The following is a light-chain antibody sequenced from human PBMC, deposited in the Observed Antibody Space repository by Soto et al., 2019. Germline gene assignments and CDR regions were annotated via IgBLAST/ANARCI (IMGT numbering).Light chain of an antibody. Sequence: QSVLTQPPSGSGAPGQRVPISCTGSSSNIGAGYDVHWYQQLPGTAPKLLIYGNSNRPSGVPDRFSGSKSGTSASLAITGLQAEDEADYYCQSYDSSLVVFGGGTKLTVL. CDR3: QSYDSSLVV. CDR2: GNS. V-gene: IGLV1-40*01. CDR1: SSNIGAGYD. J-gene: IGLJ2*01.